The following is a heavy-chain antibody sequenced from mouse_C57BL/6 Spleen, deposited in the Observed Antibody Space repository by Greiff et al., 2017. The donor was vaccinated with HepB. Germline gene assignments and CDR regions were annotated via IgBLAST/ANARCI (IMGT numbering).Heavy chain of an antibody. CDR2: INPSTGGT. D-gene: IGHD3-2*02. J-gene: IGHJ4*01. CDR1: GYSFTGYY. Sequence: VQLQQSGPELVKPGASVKISCKASGYSFTGYYMNWVKQSPEKSLEWIGEINPSTGGTTYNQKFKAKATLTVDKSSSTAYMPLKSLTSEDSAVYYCARRSSGYVSYYYAMDYWGQGTSVTVSS. V-gene: IGHV1-42*01. CDR3: ARRSSGYVSYYYAMDY.